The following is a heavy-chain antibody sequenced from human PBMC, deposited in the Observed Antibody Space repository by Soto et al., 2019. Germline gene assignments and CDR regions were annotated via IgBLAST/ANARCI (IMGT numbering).Heavy chain of an antibody. D-gene: IGHD4-17*01. CDR2: ISYSGST. CDR3: PGYYGGNSDYYYYGMDV. V-gene: IGHV4-39*01. CDR1: GGSISSGHYY. Sequence: SETLSLTCTVSGGSISSGHYYWSWIRQPPGKGLEWIGSISYSGSTYYNPSLKSRVTISVDTSKNQFSLKLSSVTAADTAVYYCPGYYGGNSDYYYYGMDVWGQVNTVTVS. J-gene: IGHJ6*02.